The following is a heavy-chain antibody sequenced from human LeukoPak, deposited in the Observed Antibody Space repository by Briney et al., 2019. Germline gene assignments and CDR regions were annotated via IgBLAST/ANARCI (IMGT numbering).Heavy chain of an antibody. D-gene: IGHD3-22*01. V-gene: IGHV3-72*01. CDR3: AGFNYDSSGYSFDY. CDR1: GFSFSDHY. CDR2: TRNKANSYTT. J-gene: IGHJ4*02. Sequence: GGSLRLSCAVSGFSFSDHYMDWVRQAPGKGLEGVGRTRNKANSYTTEYAASVSGRFTISRDDSKNSLYLQMSSLKTEDTAVYYCAGFNYDSSGYSFDYWGQGILVTVSS.